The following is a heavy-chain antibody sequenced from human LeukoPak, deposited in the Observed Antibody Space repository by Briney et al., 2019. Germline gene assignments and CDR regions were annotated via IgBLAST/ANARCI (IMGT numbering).Heavy chain of an antibody. D-gene: IGHD3-22*01. J-gene: IGHJ4*02. CDR1: GGTFSSYA. CDR2: IIPIFGTA. Sequence: SVRVSCKASGGTFSSYAISWVRQAPGQGLEWMGGIIPIFGTANYAQKFQGRVTITTDESTSTAYMELSSLRSEDTAVYYCARDLDYYDSSGYYSTFDYWGQGTLVTVSS. V-gene: IGHV1-69*05. CDR3: ARDLDYYDSSGYYSTFDY.